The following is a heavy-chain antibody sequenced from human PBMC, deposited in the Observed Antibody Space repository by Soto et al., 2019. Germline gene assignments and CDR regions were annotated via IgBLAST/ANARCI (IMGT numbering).Heavy chain of an antibody. J-gene: IGHJ5*02. CDR2: INHSGST. V-gene: IGHV4-34*01. D-gene: IGHD6-13*01. Sequence: SETLSLTCAVYGGSFSGYYWSWIRQPPGKGLEWIGEINHSGSTNYNPSLKSRVTISVDTSKNQFSLKLSSVTAADTAVYYCERGTGPIAAAGTGPSQVSWFDPWCQGTLVSCSS. CDR3: ERGTGPIAAAGTGPSQVSWFDP. CDR1: GGSFSGYY.